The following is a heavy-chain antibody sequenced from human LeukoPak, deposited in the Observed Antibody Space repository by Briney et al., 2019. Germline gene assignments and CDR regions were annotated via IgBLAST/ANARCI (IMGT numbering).Heavy chain of an antibody. D-gene: IGHD4-17*01. CDR2: IIPIFGTA. CDR1: GGTFSSYA. J-gene: IGHJ4*02. Sequence: ASVKVSCKASGGTFSSYAISWVRQAPGQGLEWMGGIIPIFGTANYAQKFQGRVTITADESTSTAYMELSSLRSEDTAVYYCARDRTVTTSPLSFDYWGQGTLVTVSS. V-gene: IGHV1-69*13. CDR3: ARDRTVTTSPLSFDY.